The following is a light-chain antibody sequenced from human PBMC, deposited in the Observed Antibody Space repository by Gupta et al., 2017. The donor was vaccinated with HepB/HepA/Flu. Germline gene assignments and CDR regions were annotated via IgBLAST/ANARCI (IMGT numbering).Light chain of an antibody. CDR2: STN. CDR1: SGSVSTSYY. V-gene: IGLV8-61*01. Sequence: QTVVTQEPSFSVSPGGTVTLTCGLSSGSVSTSYYPSWYQQTPGQAPRTLIYSTNTRSSGVPDRFSGSILGKKAALTITGAQADDESDYYCVLYMGSAWVFGGGTKLTVL. J-gene: IGLJ3*02. CDR3: VLYMGSAWV.